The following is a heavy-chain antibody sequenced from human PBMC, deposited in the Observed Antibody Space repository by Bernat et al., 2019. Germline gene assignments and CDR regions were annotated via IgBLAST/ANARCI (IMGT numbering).Heavy chain of an antibody. Sequence: VQLVESGGGVVQPGRSLTLSCAASGFTFSSYDMHWVRQATGKGLEWVSAIGTAGDTYYPGSVKGRFTISRENAKNSLYLQMNSLRAGDTAVYYCARVPHYDSSGYYRKSKSWYFDLWGRGTLVTVSS. CDR2: IGTAGDT. CDR3: ARVPHYDSSGYYRKSKSWYFDL. V-gene: IGHV3-13*01. CDR1: GFTFSSYD. J-gene: IGHJ2*01. D-gene: IGHD3-22*01.